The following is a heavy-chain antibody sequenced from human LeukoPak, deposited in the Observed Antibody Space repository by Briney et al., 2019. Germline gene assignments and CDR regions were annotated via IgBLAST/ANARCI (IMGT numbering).Heavy chain of an antibody. V-gene: IGHV4-39*01. Sequence: SETLSLTCAVSGGSISSSSYNWGWIRQPPGKGLEWIGSIYYSGNTYYNPSLKSRGTISVDTSKNQFSLKLSSVTAADTALYYCARLCIKTSCYTSDYWGQGTLVTVSS. CDR2: IYYSGNT. J-gene: IGHJ4*02. CDR3: ARLCIKTSCYTSDY. CDR1: GGSISSSSYN. D-gene: IGHD2-2*02.